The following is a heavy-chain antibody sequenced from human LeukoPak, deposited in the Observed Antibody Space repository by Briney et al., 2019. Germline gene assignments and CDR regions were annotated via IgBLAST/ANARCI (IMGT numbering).Heavy chain of an antibody. Sequence: SETLSLTCTVSGGSISSNNYFWGWIRQPPGKGLEWIGSIYYSGSTYYNPSLKSRVTISVDTSKNQFSLKLSSVTAADTAVYYCARTEVTQYGMDVWGQGTTVTVSS. CDR3: ARTEVTQYGMDV. D-gene: IGHD5-18*01. CDR1: GGSISSNNYF. J-gene: IGHJ6*02. CDR2: IYYSGST. V-gene: IGHV4-39*01.